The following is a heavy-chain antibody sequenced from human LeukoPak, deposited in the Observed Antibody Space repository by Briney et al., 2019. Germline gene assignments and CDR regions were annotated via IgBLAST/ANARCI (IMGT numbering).Heavy chain of an antibody. J-gene: IGHJ4*02. D-gene: IGHD4-11*01. CDR3: ANYGNYQYFDY. CDR2: GTNK. V-gene: IGHV3-30*02. Sequence: GTNKYYADSVKGRFTISRGNSKNTLYLQMNSLKTDDTAVYYCANYGNYQYFDYWGQGTPVTVSS.